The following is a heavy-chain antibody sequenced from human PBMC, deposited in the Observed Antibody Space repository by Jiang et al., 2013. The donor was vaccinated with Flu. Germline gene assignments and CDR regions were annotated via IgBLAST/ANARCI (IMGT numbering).Heavy chain of an antibody. CDR3: ARESLDRPREQQLPRPLDP. J-gene: IGHJ5*02. D-gene: IGHD6-13*01. Sequence: KGRFTISRDNSKNTLYLQMNSLRAEDTAVYYCARESLDRPREQQLPRPLDPWGQGTLVTVSS. V-gene: IGHV3-30*07.